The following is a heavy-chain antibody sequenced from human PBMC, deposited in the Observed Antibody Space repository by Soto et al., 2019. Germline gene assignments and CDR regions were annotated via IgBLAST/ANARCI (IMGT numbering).Heavy chain of an antibody. CDR1: GGSFSGYY. CDR3: ARDKVYDFWSGKTGYGMDV. J-gene: IGHJ6*02. D-gene: IGHD3-3*01. CDR2: INHSGST. Sequence: PSETLSLTCAVYGGSFSGYYWSWIRQPPGKGLEWIGEINHSGSTNYNPSLKSRVTISVDTSKNQFSLELSSVTAADTAVYYCARDKVYDFWSGKTGYGMDVWGQGTTVTV. V-gene: IGHV4-34*01.